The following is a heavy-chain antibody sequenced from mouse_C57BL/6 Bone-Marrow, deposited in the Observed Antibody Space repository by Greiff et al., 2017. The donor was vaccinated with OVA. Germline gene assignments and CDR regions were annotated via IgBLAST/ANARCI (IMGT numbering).Heavy chain of an antibody. CDR1: GYSITSGYY. J-gene: IGHJ2*01. CDR3: AKPPYYFDY. Sequence: ESGPGLVKPSQSLSLTCSVTGYSITSGYYWNWIRQFPGNKLEWMGYISYDGSNNYNPSLKNRISINRDTSKNQFFLKLNSVTTEDTATYYCAKPPYYFDYWGQGTTLTVSS. V-gene: IGHV3-6*01. CDR2: ISYDGSN.